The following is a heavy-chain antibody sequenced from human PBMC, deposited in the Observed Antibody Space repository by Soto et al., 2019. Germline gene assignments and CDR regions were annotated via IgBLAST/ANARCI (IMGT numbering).Heavy chain of an antibody. V-gene: IGHV1-3*01. CDR1: GYTFTSYA. Sequence: ASVPVSCKASGYTFTSYAMHWVRQAPGQRLEWMGWINAGNGNTKYSQKFQGRVTITRDTSASTAYMELSSLRSEDTAVYYCARGRGTFWSGYYSFAFDIWGQGTMVTVSS. J-gene: IGHJ3*02. CDR2: INAGNGNT. D-gene: IGHD3-3*01. CDR3: ARGRGTFWSGYYSFAFDI.